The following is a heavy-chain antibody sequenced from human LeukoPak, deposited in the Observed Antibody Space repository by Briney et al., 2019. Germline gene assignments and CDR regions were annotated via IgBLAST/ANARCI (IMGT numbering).Heavy chain of an antibody. D-gene: IGHD3-22*01. CDR2: ISGYNGYT. CDR3: ARESTARYNYDRSGYYRGAFDY. CDR1: GYTFTSYG. V-gene: IGHV1-18*01. J-gene: IGHJ4*02. Sequence: ASVKVSCKASGYTFTSYGISWVRQAPGQGLEWMGWISGYNGYTNYAQKFQGRVTMTTDTSTSTAYMELMSLRSDDTAVYYCARESTARYNYDRSGYYRGAFDYWGQGTLVTVSS.